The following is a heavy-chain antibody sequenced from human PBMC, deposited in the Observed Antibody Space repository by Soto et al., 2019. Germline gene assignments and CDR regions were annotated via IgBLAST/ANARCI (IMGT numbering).Heavy chain of an antibody. CDR1: GFSFASFA. J-gene: IGHJ4*02. V-gene: IGHV3-23*01. Sequence: GGSLRLSCTTSGFSFASFALTWVRQAPGQGLEWVATIVGSDAKTHYADSVKGRFTVSRDNAKNSVYLEMNSLSAEDTAVYYCARESEDLTSNFDYWGQGTLVTVSS. CDR2: IVGSDAKT. CDR3: ARESEDLTSNFDY.